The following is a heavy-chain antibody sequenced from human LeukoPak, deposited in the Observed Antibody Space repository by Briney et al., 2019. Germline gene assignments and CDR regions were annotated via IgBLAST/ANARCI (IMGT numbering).Heavy chain of an antibody. J-gene: IGHJ4*02. V-gene: IGHV1-2*02. CDR3: ARDPPYYYDSSGYQDY. D-gene: IGHD3-22*01. CDR2: INPNSGGT. Sequence: ASVKVSCKASGYTFTGYYMHWVRQAPGQGLEWMGWINPNSGGTNYAQKFQGRVTMTRDTSISTAYMEPSRLRSDDTAVYYCARDPPYYYDSSGYQDYWGQGTLVTVSS. CDR1: GYTFTGYY.